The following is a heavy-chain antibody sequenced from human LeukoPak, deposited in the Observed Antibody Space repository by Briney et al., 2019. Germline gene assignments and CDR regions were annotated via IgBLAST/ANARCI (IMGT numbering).Heavy chain of an antibody. Sequence: SETLSLTCSVSGDSISTTGYFWVWIRQSPGRDLEWIGSIFKSGNTFYNMSLKSRVTISVDTSKNEFSLSLTSVTAADTAVYYCAGTWIRNWFDPWGQGILVTVSS. D-gene: IGHD1-1*01. CDR1: GDSISTTGYF. CDR3: AGTWIRNWFDP. CDR2: IFKSGNT. J-gene: IGHJ5*02. V-gene: IGHV4-39*01.